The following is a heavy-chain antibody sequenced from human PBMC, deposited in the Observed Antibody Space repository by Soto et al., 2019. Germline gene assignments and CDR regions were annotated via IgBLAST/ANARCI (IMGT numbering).Heavy chain of an antibody. CDR3: ARTPPYYYDASDY. CDR1: GFTFSDYY. Sequence: QVQLVESGGVLVKPGGSLILSCAASGFTFSDYYMSWIRQAPGKGLEWVSYISSSGSTIYYADSVQGRFTISRDNAKNSLYLQMNSLRAEDTAVYYCARTPPYYYDASDYWGQGTLFTVSS. J-gene: IGHJ4*02. CDR2: ISSSGSTI. V-gene: IGHV3-11*01. D-gene: IGHD3-22*01.